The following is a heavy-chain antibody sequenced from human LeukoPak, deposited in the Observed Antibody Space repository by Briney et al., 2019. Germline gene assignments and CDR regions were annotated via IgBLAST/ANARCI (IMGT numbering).Heavy chain of an antibody. CDR1: GGSISRYH. V-gene: IGHV4-59*01. CDR2: IYYSGST. D-gene: IGHD4-11*01. Sequence: PSETLSLTCTVSGGSISRYHWSWVRQPPGKGLEWIGYIYYSGSTNYNPSLKSRVTMSVDTSKNQFSLKLSSVTAADTAVYYCARGSTVTNSYDWGQGTRVTVSS. CDR3: ARGSTVTNSYD. J-gene: IGHJ4*02.